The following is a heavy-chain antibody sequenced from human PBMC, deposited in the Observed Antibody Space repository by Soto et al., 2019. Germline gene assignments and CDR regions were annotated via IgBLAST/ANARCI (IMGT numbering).Heavy chain of an antibody. CDR2: TYYRSKWYN. V-gene: IGHV6-1*01. CDR3: ARDKAMVPFRYYYGMDV. Sequence: SQTLSLTCAISGDSVSSNSAAWNWIRQSPSRGLEWLGRTYYRSKWYNDYAVSVKSRITINPDTSKNQFSLQLSSVTPEDTAVYYCARDKAMVPFRYYYGMDVWGQGTTVTVSS. CDR1: GDSVSSNSAA. J-gene: IGHJ6*02. D-gene: IGHD5-18*01.